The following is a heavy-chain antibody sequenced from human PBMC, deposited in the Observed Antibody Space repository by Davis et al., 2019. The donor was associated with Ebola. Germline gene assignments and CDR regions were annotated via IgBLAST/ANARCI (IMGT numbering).Heavy chain of an antibody. CDR2: ISSSSSYI. D-gene: IGHD5-24*01. V-gene: IGHV3-21*01. CDR3: ARDFDGRPFDY. CDR1: GFTVSSNY. J-gene: IGHJ4*02. Sequence: PGGSLRLSCAASGFTVSSNYMSWVRQAPGKGLEWVSSISSSSSYIYYADSVKGRFTISRDNAKNSLYLQMNSLRAEDTAVYFCARDFDGRPFDYWGQGTLVTVSS.